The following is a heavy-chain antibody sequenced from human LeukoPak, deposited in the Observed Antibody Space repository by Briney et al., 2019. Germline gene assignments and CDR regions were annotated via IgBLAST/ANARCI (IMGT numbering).Heavy chain of an antibody. CDR1: GFTFSSYG. CDR3: AKGSRGYSYGYRAVDYYYYYGMDV. V-gene: IGHV3-30*18. D-gene: IGHD5-18*01. CDR2: ISYDGSNK. J-gene: IGHJ6*02. Sequence: GGSLRLSCAASGFTFSSYGMHWVRQAPGKGLEWVAVISYDGSNKYYADSVKGRFTISRDNSKNTLYLQMNSLRAEDTAVYYCAKGSRGYSYGYRAVDYYYYYGMDVWGQGTTVTVSS.